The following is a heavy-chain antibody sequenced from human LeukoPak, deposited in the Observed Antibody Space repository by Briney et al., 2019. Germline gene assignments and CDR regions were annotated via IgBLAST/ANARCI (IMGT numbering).Heavy chain of an antibody. CDR1: GDSISSSNW. J-gene: IGHJ2*01. Sequence: SETLSLTCSVSGDSISSSNWWTWVRQPPGRGLEWIGEIHRSGSTHYNPSLKSRVTILVDKSNNQFSLMLSSVTAADTAVYYCASKLRRQWYFDLWGRGTLVTVSS. D-gene: IGHD6-6*01. V-gene: IGHV4-4*02. CDR2: IHRSGST. CDR3: ASKLRRQWYFDL.